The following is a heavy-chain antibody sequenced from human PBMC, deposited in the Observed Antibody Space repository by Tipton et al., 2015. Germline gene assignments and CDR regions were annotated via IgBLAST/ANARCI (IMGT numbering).Heavy chain of an antibody. J-gene: IGHJ5*02. CDR1: GYTFTKYY. CDR3: ARDPWGAVQFDDWFDP. CDR2: INPSDGST. Sequence: QLVQSGAEVKKPGASVKVSCKASGYTFTKYYMHWVRQAPGQGLEWMGIINPSDGSTRYAQKFQGRVTMTRDTSTSTVYMELSSLRYEDTAVYYCARDPWGAVQFDDWFDPWGQGTLVTVSS. V-gene: IGHV1-46*01. D-gene: IGHD3-9*01.